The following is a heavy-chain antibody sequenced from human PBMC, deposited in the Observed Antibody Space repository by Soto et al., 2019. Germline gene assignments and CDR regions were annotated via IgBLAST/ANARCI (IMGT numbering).Heavy chain of an antibody. J-gene: IGHJ6*02. V-gene: IGHV3-9*01. Sequence: GGLLRLSCAASGFTFDDYAMHWVRQAPGKGLEWVSGISLNSVRIGYADSVKGRFTISRDIAKNSLYLQMNSLRAEDTTLYYCAKGPSGYDSVYYYYYGMDVWGQGTTVTVSS. CDR1: GFTFDDYA. CDR3: AKGPSGYDSVYYYYYGMDV. D-gene: IGHD5-12*01. CDR2: ISLNSVRI.